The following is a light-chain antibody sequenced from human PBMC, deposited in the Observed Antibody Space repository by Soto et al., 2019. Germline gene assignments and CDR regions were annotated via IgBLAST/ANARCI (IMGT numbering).Light chain of an antibody. Sequence: VIWMTHSPSLLSASTGDRVTISCXMSQGISSYLAWYQQKPGKAPELLIYAASTLQSGVPSRFSGGGSGTDFTLTISSLQPEDFATYYCQQSYNSPRTFGQGTRLEIK. CDR3: QQSYNSPRT. J-gene: IGKJ5*01. V-gene: IGKV1D-8*03. CDR2: AAS. CDR1: QGISSY.